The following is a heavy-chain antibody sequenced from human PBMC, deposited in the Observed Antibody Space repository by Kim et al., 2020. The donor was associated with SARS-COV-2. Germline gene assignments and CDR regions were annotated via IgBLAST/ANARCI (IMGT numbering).Heavy chain of an antibody. J-gene: IGHJ5*02. V-gene: IGHV4-39*01. Sequence: KSRVTISVDTSKNQFSLKLSSVTAADMAVYYCARRNHWGFTMVRGTNWFDPWGQGTLVTVSS. CDR3: ARRNHWGFTMVRGTNWFDP. D-gene: IGHD3-10*01.